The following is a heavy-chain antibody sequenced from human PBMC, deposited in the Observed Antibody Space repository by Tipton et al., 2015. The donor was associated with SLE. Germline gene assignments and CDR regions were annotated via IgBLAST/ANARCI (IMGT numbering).Heavy chain of an antibody. CDR1: GYTFTSYG. V-gene: IGHV1-18*01. CDR3: ARRTPETRGYYYYMDV. CDR2: ISAYNGNT. Sequence: QLVQSGAEVKKPGASVKVSCEASGYTFTSYGISWVRQAPGQGLEWMGWISAYNGNTNYAQKLQGRVTMTTDAPTTTAHMELRSLRSDDTAVYYCARRTPETRGYYYYMDVWGKGTTVTVSS. J-gene: IGHJ6*03. D-gene: IGHD1-14*01.